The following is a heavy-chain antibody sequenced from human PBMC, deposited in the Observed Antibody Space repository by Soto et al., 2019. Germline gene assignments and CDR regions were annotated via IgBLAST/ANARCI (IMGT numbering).Heavy chain of an antibody. CDR2: IVPIVDTS. J-gene: IGHJ4*02. CDR1: GGTFSSYA. V-gene: IGHV1-69*12. Sequence: QVQLVQSGAEVRQPASSVKVSCKTSGGTFSSYAISWVRQAPGQGLEWMGGIVPIVDTSTYAQKFQGRVMINADESTSTVYMELSSRRSDDTAVYYCVTVVAIPGYPDNWGQGTLVTVSS. CDR3: VTVVAIPGYPDN. D-gene: IGHD5-12*01.